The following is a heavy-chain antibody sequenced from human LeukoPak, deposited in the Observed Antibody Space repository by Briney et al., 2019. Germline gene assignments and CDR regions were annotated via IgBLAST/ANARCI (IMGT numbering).Heavy chain of an antibody. J-gene: IGHJ4*02. CDR1: GFTFSSYG. CDR2: ISYDGSNK. D-gene: IGHD4-23*01. CDR3: VTHEVTVITRSTFDN. Sequence: PGGSLRLPCAASGFTFSSYGMHWVRQAPGKGLEWVAVISYDGSNKYYADSVKGRFTISRDNSKNTLYLQMNSLRAEDTAVYYCVTHEVTVITRSTFDNWGQGTPVTVSS. V-gene: IGHV3-30*03.